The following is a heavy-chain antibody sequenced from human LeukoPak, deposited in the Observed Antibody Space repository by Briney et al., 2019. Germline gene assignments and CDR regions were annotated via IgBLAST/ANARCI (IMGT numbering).Heavy chain of an antibody. J-gene: IGHJ3*02. CDR2: MYFSGTT. D-gene: IGHD1-26*01. V-gene: IGHV4-39*01. CDR3: ARHLRFGSSALPRDVFDI. CDR1: GVPISSRSYY. Sequence: SSETLSLTCSVSGVPISSRSYYWGWIRQPPGKGLEWIGSMYFSGTTYYNPSLKSRVTISVHTPENHLSLKLTSVTATDTAVYYCARHLRFGSSALPRDVFDIWGRGTVVSVSS.